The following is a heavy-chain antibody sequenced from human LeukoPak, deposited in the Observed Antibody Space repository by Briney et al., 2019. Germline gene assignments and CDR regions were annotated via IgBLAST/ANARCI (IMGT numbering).Heavy chain of an antibody. J-gene: IGHJ5*02. V-gene: IGHV4-4*08. Sequence: SETLSLTCTVSGGSISSYYWSWIRQPPGKGLEWIGYIYSSGSTNYNPSLKSRVTISVDTSKNQFSLKLTSVTAADTAVYYCARAGPPKDIVVVPAAIRGPWFDPWGQGTLVTVSS. CDR3: ARAGPPKDIVVVPAAIRGPWFDP. D-gene: IGHD2-2*02. CDR1: GGSISSYY. CDR2: IYSSGST.